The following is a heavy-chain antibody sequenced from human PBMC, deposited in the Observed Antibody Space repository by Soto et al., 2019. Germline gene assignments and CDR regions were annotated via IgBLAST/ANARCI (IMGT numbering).Heavy chain of an antibody. D-gene: IGHD6-13*01. CDR3: ARGRIAAAGTGAVGY. J-gene: IGHJ4*02. Sequence: EVQLVESGGGLVQPGGSLRLSCAASGFTFSSYAMHWVRQAPGKGLEYVSAISSNGGSTYYANSVKGRFTISRDNSKNTLYLQMGSMRAEDMAGYYCARGRIAAAGTGAVGYWGQGTLVTVSS. CDR1: GFTFSSYA. CDR2: ISSNGGST. V-gene: IGHV3-64*01.